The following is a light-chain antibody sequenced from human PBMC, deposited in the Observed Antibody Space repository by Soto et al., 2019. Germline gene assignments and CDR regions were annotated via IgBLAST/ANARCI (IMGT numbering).Light chain of an antibody. J-gene: IGKJ1*01. Sequence: DIVMTQSPLSLPVTPGEPASISCRSSQSLLHSNGYNYLDWYLQKPGQSPQLLIYLGSNRASGVPDRLSGSGSGTDFTLKISRVEAADVGVYYCMQALQTAWTFGQGNKVEIK. V-gene: IGKV2-28*01. CDR3: MQALQTAWT. CDR2: LGS. CDR1: QSLLHSNGYNY.